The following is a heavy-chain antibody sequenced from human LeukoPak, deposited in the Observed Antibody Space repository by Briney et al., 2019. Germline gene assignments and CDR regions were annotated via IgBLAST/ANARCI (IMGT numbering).Heavy chain of an antibody. CDR2: ISYDGSSK. Sequence: GGPLRLSCAASGFLFSAYDFHWVRQAPGKGLEWVAFISYDGSSKNYAQSVKGRFTISRDNSKNTLYVQMNSLRHEDTAVYYCARVTGHSGYDLKYWGQGALVTVSS. V-gene: IGHV3-30*01. CDR3: ARVTGHSGYDLKY. D-gene: IGHD5-12*01. J-gene: IGHJ4*02. CDR1: GFLFSAYD.